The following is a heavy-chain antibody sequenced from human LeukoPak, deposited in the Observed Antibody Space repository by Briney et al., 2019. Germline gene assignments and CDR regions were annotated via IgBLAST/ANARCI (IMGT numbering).Heavy chain of an antibody. CDR2: IDGETGNT. D-gene: IGHD3-10*01. CDR3: ARDPGGNHFGPGTYFAY. CDR1: GYTFIHYW. Sequence: ASVKVSCKSSGYTFIHYWMHWVRHVRGQGLEWMGFIDGETGNTRYAQNFQGRITMTRDTSTGTVFMDMSSLRFDDTAVYYCARDPGGNHFGPGTYFAYWGKGSMVTVSS. J-gene: IGHJ4*02. V-gene: IGHV1-46*01.